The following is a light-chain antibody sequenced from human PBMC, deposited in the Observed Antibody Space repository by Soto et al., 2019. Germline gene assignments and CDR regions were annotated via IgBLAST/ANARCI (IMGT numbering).Light chain of an antibody. J-gene: IGKJ1*01. V-gene: IGKV3-20*01. CDR3: QQFVTPPWT. Sequence: DIVLTQSPGTLSWSPGARATLSCRASQDVLNKYLAWFQQKPGQAPRLLISGISTRATGIPDSFSGSGSGTHFTLTISRLEPEDVSIYYCQQFVTPPWTFGQGTKVEIK. CDR1: QDVLNKY. CDR2: GIS.